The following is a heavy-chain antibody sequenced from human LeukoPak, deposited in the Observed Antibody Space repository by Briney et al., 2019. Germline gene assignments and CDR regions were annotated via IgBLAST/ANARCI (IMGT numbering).Heavy chain of an antibody. D-gene: IGHD2-2*01. V-gene: IGHV1-3*01. CDR2: INAGNGNT. J-gene: IGHJ4*02. CDR1: GYTFTSYA. CDR3: ARGSIVVVPAALEFDY. Sequence: ASVKVSCKASGYTFTSYAMHWVRQAPGQRLEWMGWINAGNGNTKYSQKLQGRVTITRDTSASTAYMELSSLRSEDTAVYYCARGSIVVVPAALEFDYWGQGTLVTVSS.